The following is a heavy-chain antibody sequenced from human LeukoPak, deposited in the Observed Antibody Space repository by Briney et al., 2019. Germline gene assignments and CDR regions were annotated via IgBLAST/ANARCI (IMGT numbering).Heavy chain of an antibody. CDR2: ISSGSSDI. J-gene: IGHJ4*02. D-gene: IGHD3-3*02. CDR1: GFTFSSYS. CDR3: ARGDKYIAFSPPLQGFDY. V-gene: IGHV3-21*01. Sequence: PGGSLRLSCAASGFTFSSYSMNWVRQAPGKGLEWVSCISSGSSDIYYADSVKGRLTISRDNAKNSLYLQMNSLRAEDTAVYYCARGDKYIAFSPPLQGFDYWGQGTLVTVSS.